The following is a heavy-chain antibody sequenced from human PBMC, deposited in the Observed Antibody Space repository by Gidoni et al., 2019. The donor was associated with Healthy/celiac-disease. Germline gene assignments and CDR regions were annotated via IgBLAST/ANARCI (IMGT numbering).Heavy chain of an antibody. V-gene: IGHV3-49*03. Sequence: EVQLVESGGGLVQPGRSLRLSCTASGFTFGDYAMSWFRQAPGKGLEWVGFIRSKAYGGTTEYAASVKGRFTISRDDSKSIAYLQMNSLKTEDTAVYYCTRDKLDEYSSGWYSQDFDYWGQGTLVTVSS. J-gene: IGHJ4*02. D-gene: IGHD6-19*01. CDR1: GFTFGDYA. CDR3: TRDKLDEYSSGWYSQDFDY. CDR2: IRSKAYGGTT.